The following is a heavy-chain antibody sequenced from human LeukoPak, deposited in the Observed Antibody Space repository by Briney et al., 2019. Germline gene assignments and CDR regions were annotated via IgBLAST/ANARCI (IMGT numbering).Heavy chain of an antibody. CDR3: ARAQRSSSTIFGVVIQLPQLFDP. D-gene: IGHD3-3*01. CDR1: GFTFSSYA. Sequence: PGGSLRLSCAASGFTFSSYAMSWVRQAPGKGLEWVSAISGSGGSTYYADSVKGRFTISRDISKNTLYLQMNSLRAEDTAVYYCARAQRSSSTIFGVVIQLPQLFDPWGQGTLVTVSS. CDR2: ISGSGGST. V-gene: IGHV3-23*01. J-gene: IGHJ5*02.